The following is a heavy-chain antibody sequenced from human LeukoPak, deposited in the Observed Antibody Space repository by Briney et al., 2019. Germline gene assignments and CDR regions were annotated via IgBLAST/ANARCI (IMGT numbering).Heavy chain of an antibody. CDR3: ARGKRRKWEWLLTYYYYMDV. D-gene: IGHD5-12*01. J-gene: IGHJ6*03. Sequence: ASVKVSCKASGYTFTGYYMHWVRQAPGQGLEWMGWMNPNSGNTGYAQKFQGRVTMTMNTSISTAYMELSSLRSEDTAVYYCARGKRRKWEWLLTYYYYMDVWGKGTTVTISS. CDR1: GYTFTGYY. V-gene: IGHV1-8*02. CDR2: MNPNSGNT.